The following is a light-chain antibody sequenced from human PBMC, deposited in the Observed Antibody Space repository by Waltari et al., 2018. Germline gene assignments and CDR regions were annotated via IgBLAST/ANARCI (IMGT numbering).Light chain of an antibody. CDR3: CSFTSSSTWV. CDR2: DVN. Sequence: QSALTQPASVSGSPGQSITISCTGASSDVGGYNYVSWYQQHPGKAPKLIIYDVNNRPSGLSHRFSGSTSGNRASLTISGLQAEDEADYYCCSFTSSSTWVFGGGTKLTVL. V-gene: IGLV2-14*03. CDR1: SSDVGGYNY. J-gene: IGLJ3*02.